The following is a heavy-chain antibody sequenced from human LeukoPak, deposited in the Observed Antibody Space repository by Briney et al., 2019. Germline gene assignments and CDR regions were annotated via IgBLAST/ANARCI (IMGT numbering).Heavy chain of an antibody. Sequence: ASVKVSCKVSGYTLTELSMHWVRQAPGKGLEWMGGFDPEDGETIYAQKFQGRATMTEDTSTDTAYMELSSLRSEDTAVYYCATVGIAAADTFDYWGQGTLVTVSS. CDR3: ATVGIAAADTFDY. CDR1: GYTLTELS. D-gene: IGHD6-13*01. J-gene: IGHJ4*02. CDR2: FDPEDGET. V-gene: IGHV1-24*01.